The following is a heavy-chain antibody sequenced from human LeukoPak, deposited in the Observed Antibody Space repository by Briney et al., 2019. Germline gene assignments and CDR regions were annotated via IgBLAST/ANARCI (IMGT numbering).Heavy chain of an antibody. CDR2: INPNSGGT. CDR3: ARDSGNLIGTMVRGAPGGFDY. CDR1: GYTFTCYY. Sequence: GASVKVSCKASGYTFTCYYMHWVRQAPGQGLEWMGWINPNSGGTNYAQKFQGRVTMTRDTSISTAYMELSRLRSDDTAVYYCARDSGNLIGTMVRGAPGGFDYWGQGTLVTVSS. V-gene: IGHV1-2*02. D-gene: IGHD3-10*01. J-gene: IGHJ4*02.